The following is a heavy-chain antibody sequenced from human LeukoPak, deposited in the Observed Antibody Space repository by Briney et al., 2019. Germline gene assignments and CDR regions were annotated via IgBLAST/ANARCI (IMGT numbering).Heavy chain of an antibody. J-gene: IGHJ4*02. CDR2: FSGSGGNT. D-gene: IGHD3-22*01. CDR3: ARGQGSGRPLRHYYDSSGYSFDY. CDR1: GFTFSSYA. V-gene: IGHV3-23*01. Sequence: GGSLRLSCAASGFTFSSYAMSWVRQAPGKGLEWVSTFSGSGGNTYYADSVKGRFTISRDNSKNTLYLQMNSLRAEDTAVYYCARGQGSGRPLRHYYDSSGYSFDYWGQGTLVTVSS.